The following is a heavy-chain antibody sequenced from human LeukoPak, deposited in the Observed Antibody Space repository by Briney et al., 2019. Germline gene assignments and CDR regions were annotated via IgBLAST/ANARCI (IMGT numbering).Heavy chain of an antibody. CDR2: ISDSSTYT. Sequence: GGSLRLSCAASGFTFSDYYVTWIRQAPGKGLEWVSYISDSSTYTNYADSVKGRFTISRDNARSSLYLQMNSLRAEGTAMYYCARAGDTMVTTGNLDYWGQGTLVTVSS. D-gene: IGHD4-17*01. CDR3: ARAGDTMVTTGNLDY. CDR1: GFTFSDYY. V-gene: IGHV3-11*05. J-gene: IGHJ4*02.